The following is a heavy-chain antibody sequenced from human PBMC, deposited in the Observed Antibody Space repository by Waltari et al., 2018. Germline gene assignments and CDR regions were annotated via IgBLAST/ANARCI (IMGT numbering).Heavy chain of an antibody. V-gene: IGHV1-24*01. Sequence: QVQLVQSGAEVKKPGASVKVSCKVSGYTLPALSMPWVRPAPGKGLEWMGGFDPEDGETIYAQKFQGRVTMTEDTSTDTAYMELSSLRSEDTAVYYCATSPVYLPLFPRAFDIWGQGTMVTVSS. CDR3: ATSPVYLPLFPRAFDI. CDR1: GYTLPALS. J-gene: IGHJ3*02. D-gene: IGHD2-21*01. CDR2: FDPEDGET.